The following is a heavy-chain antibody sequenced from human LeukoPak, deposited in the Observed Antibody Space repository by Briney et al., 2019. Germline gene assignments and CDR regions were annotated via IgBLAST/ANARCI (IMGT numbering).Heavy chain of an antibody. CDR2: ISGSGGSI. D-gene: IGHD3-3*01. CDR3: AKAPPMYYDFWSGHSGNWFDP. CDR1: GFTFSSYS. Sequence: GGSLRLSCAASGFTFSSYSMNWVRQTPGKGLGWVSSISGSGGSIYYADSVKRRFTISRDNYKNTLYLQMNSLRAEDTDVYYCAKAPPMYYDFWSGHSGNWFDPWGQGTLVTVSS. J-gene: IGHJ5*02. V-gene: IGHV3-23*01.